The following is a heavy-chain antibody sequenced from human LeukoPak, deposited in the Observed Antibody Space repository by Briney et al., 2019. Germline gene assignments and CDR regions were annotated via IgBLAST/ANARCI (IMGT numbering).Heavy chain of an antibody. CDR3: ARALAQGGSFDLYYFDS. V-gene: IGHV1-18*04. D-gene: IGHD3-9*01. J-gene: IGHJ4*02. CDR1: GYTFTGYY. CDR2: TYNTYT. Sequence: VSVKVSCKASGYTFTGYYMHWVRQAPGQGLEWMGWTYNTYTHYAQTLRDRLTMTTDTSTSTSYMELRSLRSDDTAVYYCARALAQGGSFDLYYFDSWGQGSLVTVSS.